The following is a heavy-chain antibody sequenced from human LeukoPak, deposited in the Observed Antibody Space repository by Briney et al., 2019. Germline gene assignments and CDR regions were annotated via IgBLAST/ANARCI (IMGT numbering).Heavy chain of an antibody. Sequence: PGGSLRLSCAASGFTFSSYWINWARQAPGKGLEWVASINHNGNVNYYVDSVKGRFTISRDNAKNSLYLQMSNLRAEDTAVYYCARESAAAGPIDYWGQGTLVTVSS. D-gene: IGHD6-13*01. CDR3: ARESAAAGPIDY. CDR1: GFTFSSYW. J-gene: IGHJ4*02. CDR2: INHNGNVN. V-gene: IGHV3-7*03.